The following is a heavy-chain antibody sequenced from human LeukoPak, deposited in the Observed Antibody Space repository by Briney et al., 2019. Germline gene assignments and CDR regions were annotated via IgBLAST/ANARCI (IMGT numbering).Heavy chain of an antibody. V-gene: IGHV1-69*01. J-gene: IGHJ4*02. Sequence: SVKVSCKASGGTFSAYSWVRQAPGHGLEWMGRIIPNFGTATNALKFLGRITLSAYESTNTVYMELSTLRSDDTAVYYCARGGTDSSSSNPFDYWGQGTLVTVSS. D-gene: IGHD6-13*01. CDR1: GGTFSA. CDR2: IIPNFGTA. CDR3: ARGGTDSSSSNPFDY.